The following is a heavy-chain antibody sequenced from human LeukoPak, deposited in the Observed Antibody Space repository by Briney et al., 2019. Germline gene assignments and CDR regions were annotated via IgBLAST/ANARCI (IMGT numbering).Heavy chain of an antibody. J-gene: IGHJ3*02. CDR1: GYSFTSYW. V-gene: IGHV5-51*01. CDR3: ARHKGYRGGDDCDAFDI. Sequence: PGESLQISCKGSGYSFTSYWIGWVRQMPGKGLEWMGIIYPGDSDTRYSPSFQGQVTISADKSISTAYLQWSSLKASDTAMYYCARHKGYRGGDDCDAFDIWGQGTMVTVSS. D-gene: IGHD2-21*02. CDR2: IYPGDSDT.